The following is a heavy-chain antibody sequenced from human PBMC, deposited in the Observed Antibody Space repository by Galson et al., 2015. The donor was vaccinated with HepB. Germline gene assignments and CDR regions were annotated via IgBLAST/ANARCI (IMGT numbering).Heavy chain of an antibody. J-gene: IGHJ6*02. V-gene: IGHV3-30*18. CDR1: GFTFSSYG. CDR2: ISYDGSNK. Sequence: SLRLSCAASGFTFSSYGMHWVRQAPGKGLEWVAVISYDGSNKYYADSVKGRFTISRDNSKNTLYLQMNSLRAEDTAVYYCAKDSKAHGATYYDFWRTNYHYGMDVWGQGTTVTVSS. CDR3: AKDSKAHGATYYDFWRTNYHYGMDV. D-gene: IGHD3-3*01.